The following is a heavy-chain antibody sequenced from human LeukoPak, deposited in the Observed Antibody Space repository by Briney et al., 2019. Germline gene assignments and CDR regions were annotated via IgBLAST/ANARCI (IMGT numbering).Heavy chain of an antibody. CDR2: ISNGGITI. V-gene: IGHV3-11*01. CDR3: ATVGSGYSYDY. J-gene: IGHJ4*02. D-gene: IGHD3-22*01. CDR1: GFTFSDYY. Sequence: PGGSLRLSSAASGFTFSDYYMSWIRQAPGKGLEWVSYISNGGITIYYADSVKGRFTISRDNAKNSLYLQMNSLRAEDTAVYYCATVGSGYSYDYWGQGTLATVSS.